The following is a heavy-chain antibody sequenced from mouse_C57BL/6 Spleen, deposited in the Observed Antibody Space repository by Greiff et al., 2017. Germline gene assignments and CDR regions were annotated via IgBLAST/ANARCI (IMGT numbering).Heavy chain of an antibody. J-gene: IGHJ2*01. CDR1: GYTFTGYW. CDR2: ILPGSGST. V-gene: IGHV1-9*01. CDR3: AMGLTFFYY. Sequence: VQVVESGAELMQPGASVKLSCKATGYTFTGYWIEWVKQRPGHGLEWIGEILPGSGSTNYNEKFKGKATFTSDTSSNTADMQICSLKTKDSAIYYCAMGLTFFYYWDQSTTLTVAS. D-gene: IGHD2-2*01.